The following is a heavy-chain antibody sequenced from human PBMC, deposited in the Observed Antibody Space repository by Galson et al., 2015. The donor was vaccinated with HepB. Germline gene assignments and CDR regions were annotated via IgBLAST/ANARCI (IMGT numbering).Heavy chain of an antibody. V-gene: IGHV3-11*06. CDR1: GFTFSDYY. CDR3: ASARYDFWSGYFFDY. D-gene: IGHD3-3*01. Sequence: SLRLSCAASGFTFSDYYMSWIRQAPGKGLEWVSYISSSSSYTNYADSVKGRFTISRDNAKNSLYLQMNSLRAEDTAVYYCASARYDFWSGYFFDYWGQGTLVTVSS. CDR2: ISSSSSYT. J-gene: IGHJ4*02.